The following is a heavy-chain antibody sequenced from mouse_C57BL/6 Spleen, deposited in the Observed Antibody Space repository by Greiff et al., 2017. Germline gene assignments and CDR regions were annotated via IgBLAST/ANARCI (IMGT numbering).Heavy chain of an antibody. CDR3: ARGYDGYFFAD. D-gene: IGHD2-3*01. CDR2: IDPSDSET. J-gene: IGHJ3*01. Sequence: QVQLQQPGAELVRPGSSVKLSCKASGYTFTSYWMHWVKQRPIQGLEWIGNIDPSDSETHYNQKFKDKATLTVDKSSSTAYMQLSSLTSEDSAVYYCARGYDGYFFADWGQGTLVTVSA. V-gene: IGHV1-52*01. CDR1: GYTFTSYW.